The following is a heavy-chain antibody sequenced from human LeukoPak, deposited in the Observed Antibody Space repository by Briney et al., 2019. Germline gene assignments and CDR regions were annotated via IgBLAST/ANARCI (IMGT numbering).Heavy chain of an antibody. J-gene: IGHJ4*02. CDR2: ISYDGSNK. Sequence: GGSLRLSCAASGLTFSSYGMHWVRQAPGKGLEWVAVISYDGSNKYYADSVKGRFTISRDNSKNTLYLQMNSLRAEDTAVYYCAKGMASYYFDYWGQGTLVTVSS. CDR3: AKGMASYYFDY. CDR1: GLTFSSYG. V-gene: IGHV3-30*18. D-gene: IGHD5-24*01.